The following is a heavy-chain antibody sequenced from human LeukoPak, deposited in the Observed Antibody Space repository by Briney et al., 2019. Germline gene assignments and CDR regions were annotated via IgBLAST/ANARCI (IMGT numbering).Heavy chain of an antibody. J-gene: IGHJ4*02. D-gene: IGHD4-17*01. Sequence: PGGSLRLSCAASGFTFSGSAMHRVRQASGKGLEWVGRIRSKANSYATAYAASVKRRFTISRDDSKNTAYLQMNSLKTEDTAVYYFTRQYGDSRGNWGQGTLVTVSS. V-gene: IGHV3-73*01. CDR2: IRSKANSYAT. CDR3: TRQYGDSRGN. CDR1: GFTFSGSA.